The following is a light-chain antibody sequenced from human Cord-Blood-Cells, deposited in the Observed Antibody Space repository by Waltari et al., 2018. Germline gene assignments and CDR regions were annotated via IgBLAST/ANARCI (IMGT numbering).Light chain of an antibody. CDR1: QVISNY. J-gene: IGKJ2*01. CDR3: QQYDNLPYT. CDR2: DAS. Sequence: DTQMTQAPSSLSTSVGDRVTITCQASQVISNYLYWYQQKPETAPKLPTYDASNLETGVPSRFSGSGSGTDFTCTISSLQREDIATYYCQQYDNLPYTFGQGTKLEIK. V-gene: IGKV1-33*01.